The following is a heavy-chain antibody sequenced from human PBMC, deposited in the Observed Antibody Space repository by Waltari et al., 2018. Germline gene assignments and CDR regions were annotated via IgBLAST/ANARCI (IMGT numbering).Heavy chain of an antibody. D-gene: IGHD3-10*01. Sequence: GQLVASGGGLCQPGGSLRHSCAASGFPFSSYNMNWVRQAPGKGLEWVSYISSSSSTIYYADSVMGRFTISRDNAKNSLYLQMNSLRGEDTAVYYCARDWFPSNWGQGTLVTVSS. CDR3: ARDWFPSN. J-gene: IGHJ4*02. V-gene: IGHV3-48*04. CDR1: GFPFSSYN. CDR2: ISSSSSTI.